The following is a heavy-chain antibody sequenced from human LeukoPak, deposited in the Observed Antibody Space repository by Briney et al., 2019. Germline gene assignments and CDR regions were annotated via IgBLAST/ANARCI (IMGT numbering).Heavy chain of an antibody. CDR2: IIPILGIA. CDR1: GGTFSSYA. D-gene: IGHD6-13*01. Sequence: GASVKVSCKASGGTFSSYAISWVRQAPGQGLEWMGRIIPILGIANYAQKFQGRVTITADKSTSTAYMELSSLRSEDTAVYYCARDLYSSSSEFDYWGQGTLVTVSS. CDR3: ARDLYSSSSEFDY. J-gene: IGHJ4*02. V-gene: IGHV1-69*04.